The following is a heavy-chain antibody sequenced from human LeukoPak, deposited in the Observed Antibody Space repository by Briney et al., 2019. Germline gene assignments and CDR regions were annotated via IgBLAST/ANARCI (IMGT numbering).Heavy chain of an antibody. D-gene: IGHD1-7*01. Sequence: QAGGSLRLSCAASGFTFSSYGMHWVRQAPGKGLEWMAVIWYDGSNKYYADSVKGRFTISRDNSKNTLYLQINSLRAEDTAVYYCAKENYDWGQGTLVTVSS. CDR1: GFTFSSYG. CDR2: IWYDGSNK. V-gene: IGHV3-33*06. J-gene: IGHJ4*02. CDR3: AKENYD.